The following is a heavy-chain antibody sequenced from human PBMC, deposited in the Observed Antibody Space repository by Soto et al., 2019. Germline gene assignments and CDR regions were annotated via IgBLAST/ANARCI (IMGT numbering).Heavy chain of an antibody. J-gene: IGHJ6*02. V-gene: IGHV4-30-4*01. CDR1: GGSISSGDYY. CDR2: IYYSGST. D-gene: IGHD3-3*01. CDR3: ARAGPLMGFLEWLPLRASYYYYYGMDV. Sequence: QVQLQESGPGLVKPSQTLSLTCTVSGGSISSGDYYWSWIRQPPGKGLEWIGYIYYSGSTYYNPSLKSRVTISVDTSKNQFSLKLSSVTAADTAVYYCARAGPLMGFLEWLPLRASYYYYYGMDVWGQGTTVTVSS.